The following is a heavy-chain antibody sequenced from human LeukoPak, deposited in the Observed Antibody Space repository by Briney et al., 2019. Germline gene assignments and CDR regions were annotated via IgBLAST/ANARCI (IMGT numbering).Heavy chain of an antibody. J-gene: IGHJ4*02. V-gene: IGHV3-23*01. Sequence: GGSLRLSCAASGFTFSSYAMSWVRQAPGKGLEWVSAISGSGGSKYYADSVKGRFTISRDNSKNTLYLQMNSLRAEDTAVYYCVKVIRMSFIDYWGQGTLVTVSS. CDR3: VKVIRMSFIDY. D-gene: IGHD2-15*01. CDR1: GFTFSSYA. CDR2: ISGSGGSK.